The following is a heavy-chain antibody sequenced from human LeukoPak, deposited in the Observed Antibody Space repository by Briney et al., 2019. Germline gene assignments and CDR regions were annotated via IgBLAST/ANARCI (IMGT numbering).Heavy chain of an antibody. V-gene: IGHV4-39*02. CDR1: GGSISSSSYY. CDR3: ARDIVVVPAANGFDY. Sequence: SETLSLTCTVSGGSISSSSYYWGWIRQPPGKGLEWIGSIYYSGSTYYNPSLKSRVTISVDTSKNQFSLKLSSVTAADTAEYYCARDIVVVPAANGFDYWGQGTLVTVSS. J-gene: IGHJ4*02. CDR2: IYYSGST. D-gene: IGHD2-2*01.